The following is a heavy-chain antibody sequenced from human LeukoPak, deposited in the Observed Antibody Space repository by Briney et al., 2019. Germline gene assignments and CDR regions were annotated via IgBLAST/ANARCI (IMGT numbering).Heavy chain of an antibody. V-gene: IGHV4-59*01. Sequence: TPSETLSLTCTVSGGSISSYYWSWIRQPPGKGLEWIGYIYYSGSTNYNPSLKSRVTISVDTSKNQFSLKLSSVTAADTAVYYCARGRGQWLPEFDYWGQGTLVTVSS. CDR3: ARGRGQWLPEFDY. CDR1: GGSISSYY. CDR2: IYYSGST. J-gene: IGHJ4*02. D-gene: IGHD6-19*01.